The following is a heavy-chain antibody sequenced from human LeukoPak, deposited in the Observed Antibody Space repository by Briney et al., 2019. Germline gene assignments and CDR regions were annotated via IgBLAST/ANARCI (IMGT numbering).Heavy chain of an antibody. CDR3: AKDTPTAGRYDAFDI. J-gene: IGHJ3*02. CDR2: ISYDGGKK. Sequence: GGSLRLSCAASGFTFSSYAMSWVRQAPGKGLEWVAFISYDGGKKGYADSVKGRFTISRDNSRNTLYLQMNSLRAEDTAVYYCAKDTPTAGRYDAFDIWGQGTMVTVSS. V-gene: IGHV3-30*18. CDR1: GFTFSSYA. D-gene: IGHD2-8*02.